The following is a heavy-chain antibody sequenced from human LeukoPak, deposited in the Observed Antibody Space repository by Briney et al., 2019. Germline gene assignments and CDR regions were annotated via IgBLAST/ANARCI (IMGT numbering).Heavy chain of an antibody. CDR2: MNPNSGNT. CDR1: GYTFTSYD. D-gene: IGHD6-19*01. J-gene: IGHJ3*02. V-gene: IGHV1-8*01. Sequence: ASVKVSCKASGYTFTSYDINWVRQATGQGLEWMGWMNPNSGNTGYAQKFQGRVTMTRNTSISTAYMELSSLRSEDTAVYYCARGGEIAVRDAFDIWGQGPMVTVSS. CDR3: ARGGEIAVRDAFDI.